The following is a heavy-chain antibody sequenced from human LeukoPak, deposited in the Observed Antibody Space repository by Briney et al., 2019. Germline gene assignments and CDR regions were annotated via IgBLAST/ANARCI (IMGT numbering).Heavy chain of an antibody. V-gene: IGHV4-38-2*02. J-gene: IGHJ4*02. CDR1: GYSISSGYY. CDR2: IYYSGST. CDR3: AKDQGRWLQFFDY. Sequence: PSETLSLTCTVSGYSISSGYYWGWIRQPPGKGLEWIGSIYYSGSTYYNPSLKSRVTISVDTSKNQFSLKLSSVTAAGTAVYYCAKDQGRWLQFFDYWGQGTLVTVSS. D-gene: IGHD5-24*01.